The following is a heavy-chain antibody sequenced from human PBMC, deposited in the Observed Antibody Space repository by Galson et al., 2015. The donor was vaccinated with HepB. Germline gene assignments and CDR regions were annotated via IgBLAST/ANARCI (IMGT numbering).Heavy chain of an antibody. CDR2: IQEDGSER. CDR3: ARGYYGMDV. Sequence: SLRLSCAVSAVSFRSYWMSWVRQAQGKGLEWVANIQEDGSERYYVDSVRGRFTISRDNAKNSLYLQMNSLRAEDTALYYCARGYYGMDVWGQGTTVTVSS. D-gene: IGHD1-14*01. J-gene: IGHJ6*02. V-gene: IGHV3-7*03. CDR1: AVSFRSYW.